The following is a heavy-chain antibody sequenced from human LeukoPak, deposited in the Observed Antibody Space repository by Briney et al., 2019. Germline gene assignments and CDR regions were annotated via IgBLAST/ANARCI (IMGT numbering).Heavy chain of an antibody. V-gene: IGHV5-51*01. J-gene: IGHJ5*02. D-gene: IGHD2-2*02. Sequence: GESLKISCKGSGYSFTSYWIGWVRQMPGKGLEWMGIIYPGESDTRYSPSFQGQVTISADKSISTAYLQWSSLKASDTAMYYCARLGAYCSSTSCYTKAPTGFDPWGQGTLVTVSS. CDR1: GYSFTSYW. CDR2: IYPGESDT. CDR3: ARLGAYCSSTSCYTKAPTGFDP.